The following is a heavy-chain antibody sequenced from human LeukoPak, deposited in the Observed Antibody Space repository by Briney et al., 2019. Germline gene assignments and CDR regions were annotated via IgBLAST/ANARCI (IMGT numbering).Heavy chain of an antibody. V-gene: IGHV4-39*07. CDR1: GGSISSSSYY. J-gene: IGHJ4*02. CDR3: AIQEDVGITMVRGVIPPFDY. D-gene: IGHD3-10*01. Sequence: PSETLSLTCTVSGGSISSSSYYWGWIRQPPGKGLEWIGEINHSGSTNYNPSLKSRVTISVDTSKNQFSLKLSSVTAADTAVYYCAIQEDVGITMVRGVIPPFDYWGQGTLVTVSS. CDR2: INHSGST.